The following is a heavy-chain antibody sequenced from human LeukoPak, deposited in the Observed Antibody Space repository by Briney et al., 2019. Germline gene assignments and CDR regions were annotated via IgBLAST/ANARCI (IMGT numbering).Heavy chain of an antibody. D-gene: IGHD4-23*01. J-gene: IGHJ4*02. CDR1: GFTYSSYG. CDR2: ISSNGCTT. Sequence: GGALRLSCAASGFTYSSYGMVWLRHAPGKGLEYVSGISSNGCTTYYGNSVKGRFTISRDNSKDTLQLQMGSLRTEDMAVYYCARAIRWASDYWGQGTLVTVAS. V-gene: IGHV3-64*01. CDR3: ARAIRWASDY.